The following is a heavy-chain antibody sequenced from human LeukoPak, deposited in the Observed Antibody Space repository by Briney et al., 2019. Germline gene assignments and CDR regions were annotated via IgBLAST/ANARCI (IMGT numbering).Heavy chain of an antibody. J-gene: IGHJ4*02. Sequence: SETLSLTCTVSGGSISSYYWSWIRQPPGKGLEWIGYIYYSGSTNYNPSLKSRVTISVDTSKNQFSLKLSSVTAADTAVYYCARDRNDFWGLFDYWGQGTLVSVSS. CDR1: GGSISSYY. V-gene: IGHV4-59*12. CDR2: IYYSGST. D-gene: IGHD3-3*01. CDR3: ARDRNDFWGLFDY.